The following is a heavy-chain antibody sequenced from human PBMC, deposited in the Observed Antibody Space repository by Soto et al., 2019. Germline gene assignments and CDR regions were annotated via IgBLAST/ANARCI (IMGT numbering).Heavy chain of an antibody. D-gene: IGHD1-1*01. CDR3: VEFDY. Sequence: LSLTCAASGFTFSSYSMNWVRQAPGKGLEWVSYISSSSSTIHYADSVKGRFTISRDNAKNSLYLQMNSLRDEDTAVYYCVEFDYWGQGTLVTVSS. V-gene: IGHV3-48*02. CDR2: ISSSSSTI. CDR1: GFTFSSYS. J-gene: IGHJ4*02.